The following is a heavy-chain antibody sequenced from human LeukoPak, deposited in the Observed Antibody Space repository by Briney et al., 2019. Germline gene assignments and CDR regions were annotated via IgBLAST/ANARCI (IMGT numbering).Heavy chain of an antibody. J-gene: IGHJ4*02. CDR1: GFVFNNYG. D-gene: IGHD1-26*01. CDR2: IWTDGSKK. CDR3: ARRSSGTSGLDY. Sequence: GGSLRLSCAASGFVFNNYGMHWVRQAPGKGLEWVAVIWTDGSKKSYADSVKGRFTFTRDNSKNMLYLQMDSLRADDTAVYHCARRSSGTSGLDYWGQGILVTVSS. V-gene: IGHV3-33*01.